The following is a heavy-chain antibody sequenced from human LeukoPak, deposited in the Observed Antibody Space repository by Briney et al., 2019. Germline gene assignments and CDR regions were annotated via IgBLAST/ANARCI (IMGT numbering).Heavy chain of an antibody. V-gene: IGHV3-23*01. Sequence: TGASLRLSCAASGFTFSSYAMSWVRQAPGKGLEWVSAISGSGGSTYYADSVKGRFTISRDNSKNTLYLQMNSLRAEDTAVYYCAKHVRAMVLFDYRGQGTLVTVSS. CDR1: GFTFSSYA. J-gene: IGHJ4*02. CDR3: AKHVRAMVLFDY. CDR2: ISGSGGST. D-gene: IGHD5-18*01.